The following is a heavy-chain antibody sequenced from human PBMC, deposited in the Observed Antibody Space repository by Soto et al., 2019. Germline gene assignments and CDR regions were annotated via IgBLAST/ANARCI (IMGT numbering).Heavy chain of an antibody. V-gene: IGHV3-23*01. J-gene: IGHJ6*02. CDR1: GFTFSNYA. CDR3: AKRAEIRGLLSHYGMDV. CDR2: ISRSGGST. D-gene: IGHD3-10*01. Sequence: PGGSLRLSCAASGFTFSNYAMSWVRQAPGKGLEWVSAISRSGGSTYYADSVKGRFTISRDNSKNTLYLQMNSLRAEDTAVYYCAKRAEIRGLLSHYGMDVSGHGTTVTVSS.